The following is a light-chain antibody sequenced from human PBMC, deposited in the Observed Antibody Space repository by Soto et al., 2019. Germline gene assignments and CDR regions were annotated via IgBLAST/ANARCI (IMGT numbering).Light chain of an antibody. CDR3: ATWDDSMNAAV. CDR1: TSNIAGNT. J-gene: IGLJ7*01. CDR2: IDD. V-gene: IGLV1-44*01. Sequence: QSVLTQPPSLSGTPGQRVTISCSGSTSNIAGNTVHWYQHLPETAPKLLIYIDDQRPPAVPDRFSGSKSGTSASLAISGLQSEDEADSYCATWDDSMNAAVFGGGTQLTVL.